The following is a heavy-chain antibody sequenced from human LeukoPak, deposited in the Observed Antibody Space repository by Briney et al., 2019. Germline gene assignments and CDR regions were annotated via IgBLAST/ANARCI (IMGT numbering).Heavy chain of an antibody. V-gene: IGHV3-23*01. Sequence: GGSLRLSCAASGFTFSSYAMSWVRQAPGRGLXXXSAISGSGVSTYYADSVKGRFTISRDNSKNRLYLQMNSLRAEDTAVYYCAKAGDAWGYNSPLGGRFDYWGQGTLVTVSS. J-gene: IGHJ4*02. CDR3: AKAGDAWGYNSPLGGRFDY. D-gene: IGHD5-24*01. CDR1: GFTFSSYA. CDR2: ISGSGVST.